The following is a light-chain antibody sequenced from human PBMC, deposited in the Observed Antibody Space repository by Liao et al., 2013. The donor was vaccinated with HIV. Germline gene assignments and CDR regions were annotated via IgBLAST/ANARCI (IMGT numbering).Light chain of an antibody. CDR2: YDS. Sequence: SYVLTQPPAVSAAPGKTARITCGGSNIESKSVQWYQQKPGQTPVLVIYYDSDRPSGIPERLSGSNSGNTATLTISGTQAMDEADYYCQAWDSSIVVFGTGTKVTVL. J-gene: IGLJ1*01. V-gene: IGLV3-21*01. CDR1: NIESKS. CDR3: QAWDSSIVV.